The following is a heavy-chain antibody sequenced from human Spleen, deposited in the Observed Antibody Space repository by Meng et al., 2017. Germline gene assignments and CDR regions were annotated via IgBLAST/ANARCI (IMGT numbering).Heavy chain of an antibody. CDR2: INHSGST. J-gene: IGHJ4*02. CDR3: ARGPTTMAHDFDY. CDR1: GGSFSDYY. V-gene: IGHV4-34*01. D-gene: IGHD4-11*01. Sequence: QVRLQQWGAGQLKPSETLSRTCVFSGGSFSDYYWSWIRQPPGKGLEWIGEINHSGSTNYNPSLESRATISVDTSQNNLSLKLSSVTAADSAVYYCARGPTTMAHDFDYWGQGTLVTVSS.